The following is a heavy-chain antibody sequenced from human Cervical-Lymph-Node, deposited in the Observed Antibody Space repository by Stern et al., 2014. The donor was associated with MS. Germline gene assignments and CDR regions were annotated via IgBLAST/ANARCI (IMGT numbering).Heavy chain of an antibody. CDR1: GFTVSITN. V-gene: IGHV3-53*01. J-gene: IGHJ5*02. CDR3: ARNNWFDT. Sequence: VQLVQSGGGLIQPGGSLRLSCAASGFTVSITNMSWVRQAPGKGLEWVSLIYGGDNTYYAESVKGRFTISRDNSKNTLYLQMHSLRAEDTAVYYCARNNWFDTWGQGTLVTVSS. CDR2: IYGGDNT.